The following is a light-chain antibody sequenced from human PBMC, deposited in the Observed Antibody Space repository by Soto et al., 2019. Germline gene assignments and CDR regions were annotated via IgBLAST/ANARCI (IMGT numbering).Light chain of an antibody. CDR1: QYINTR. CDR3: QQYGGTPPIT. J-gene: IGKJ5*01. V-gene: IGKV3-20*01. Sequence: EIVLTQSPATLSSFPGDRVTLSCRASQYINTRLAWYQHRPGQAPRLLIYQTSLRAAGIPARFSASGSGTDFTLTISRLEPEDFAVYYCQQYGGTPPITFGQGTRLEIK. CDR2: QTS.